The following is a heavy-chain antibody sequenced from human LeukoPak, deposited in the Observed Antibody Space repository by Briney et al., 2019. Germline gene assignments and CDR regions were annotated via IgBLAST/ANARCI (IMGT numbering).Heavy chain of an antibody. CDR1: GFTFSSYA. Sequence: SGRSLRLSCAASGFTFSSYAMHWVRQAPGKGLEWVAVISYDGSNKYYADSVKGRFTISRDNSKNTLYLQMNSLRAEDTAVYYCARAQYCGGDCYTFDYWGQGTLVTVSS. CDR3: ARAQYCGGDCYTFDY. D-gene: IGHD2-21*02. CDR2: ISYDGSNK. J-gene: IGHJ4*02. V-gene: IGHV3-30-3*01.